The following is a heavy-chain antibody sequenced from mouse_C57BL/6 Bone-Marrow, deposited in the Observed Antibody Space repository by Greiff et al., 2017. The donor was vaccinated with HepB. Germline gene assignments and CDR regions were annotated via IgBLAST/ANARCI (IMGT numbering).Heavy chain of an antibody. Sequence: QVQLQQSGPELVKPGASVKISCKASGYAFSSSWMNWVKQRPGKGLEWVGRIYPGDGDTNYNGKFKGKATLTADKSSSTAYMQLSSLTSEDSAVYFCATQYYGSSSWFAYWGQGTLVTVSA. CDR2: IYPGDGDT. V-gene: IGHV1-82*01. J-gene: IGHJ3*01. CDR3: ATQYYGSSSWFAY. CDR1: GYAFSSSW. D-gene: IGHD1-1*01.